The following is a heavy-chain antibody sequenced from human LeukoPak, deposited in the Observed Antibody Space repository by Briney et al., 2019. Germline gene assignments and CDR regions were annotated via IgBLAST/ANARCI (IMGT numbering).Heavy chain of an antibody. D-gene: IGHD2-15*01. CDR1: GYTFTGYY. J-gene: IGHJ3*02. Sequence: ASVKVSCKASGYTFTGYYMHWVRQAPGQGLEWMGGIIPIFGTANYAQKFQGRVTITADESTSTAYMELSSLRSEDTAVYYCARDPIRYCSGGSCYAGLAFDIWGQGTMVTVSS. V-gene: IGHV1-69*13. CDR3: ARDPIRYCSGGSCYAGLAFDI. CDR2: IIPIFGTA.